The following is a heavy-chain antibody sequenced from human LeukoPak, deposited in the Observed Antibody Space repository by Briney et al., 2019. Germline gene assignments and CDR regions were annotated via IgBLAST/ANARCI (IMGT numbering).Heavy chain of an antibody. V-gene: IGHV3-21*01. CDR1: GFTFSTYS. CDR3: VRSYLDCSSTSCFWDY. J-gene: IGHJ4*02. D-gene: IGHD2-2*01. CDR2: ISGSGAYI. Sequence: PGGSLRLSCAASGFTFSTYSMNWVRQAPGKGLEWVSSISGSGAYIYYANSMKGRFTFSRDNAKNSLFLQMNSLRAEDTAVYYCVRSYLDCSSTSCFWDYWGQGTLVTVSS.